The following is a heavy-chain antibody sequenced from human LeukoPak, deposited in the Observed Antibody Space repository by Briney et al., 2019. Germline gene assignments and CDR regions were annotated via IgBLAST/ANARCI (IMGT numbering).Heavy chain of an antibody. CDR3: AKEGDYYGSGSYRDGFDI. Sequence: PGGSLRLSCAASGFTFSSYWMSWVRRAPGKGLEWVAFIRYDGINKYYADSVKGRFTISRDSFKNTLYLQMNSLRPEDTAVYYCAKEGDYYGSGSYRDGFDIWGQGTRATVSS. CDR2: IRYDGINK. J-gene: IGHJ3*02. CDR1: GFTFSSYW. D-gene: IGHD3-10*01. V-gene: IGHV3-30*02.